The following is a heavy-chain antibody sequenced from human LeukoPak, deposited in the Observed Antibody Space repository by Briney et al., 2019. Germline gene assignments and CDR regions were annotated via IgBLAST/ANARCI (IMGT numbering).Heavy chain of an antibody. J-gene: IGHJ6*02. Sequence: GGSLRLSCAASGFTFSSYGMHWVRQAPGKGLEWVAATWYDGSNKYYADSVKGRFAISRDNSKNTLYLQMNSLRAEDTAVYFCARGGHCSTASCSNYDGMDVWGQGTTVTVSS. CDR1: GFTFSSYG. CDR3: ARGGHCSTASCSNYDGMDV. D-gene: IGHD2-2*01. V-gene: IGHV3-33*01. CDR2: TWYDGSNK.